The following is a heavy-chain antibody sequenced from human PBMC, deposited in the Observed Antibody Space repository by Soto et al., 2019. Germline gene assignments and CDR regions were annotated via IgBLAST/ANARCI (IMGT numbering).Heavy chain of an antibody. Sequence: ASVKVSCNVSGYTLTELSMHWVRQAPGKGLEWMGGFDPEDGETIYAQKFQGRVTMTEDTSTDTAYMELSSPRSEDTAVYYCATGMMYYYDSSGYGGFDYWGQGTLVTVSS. CDR3: ATGMMYYYDSSGYGGFDY. D-gene: IGHD3-22*01. J-gene: IGHJ4*02. CDR2: FDPEDGET. V-gene: IGHV1-24*01. CDR1: GYTLTELS.